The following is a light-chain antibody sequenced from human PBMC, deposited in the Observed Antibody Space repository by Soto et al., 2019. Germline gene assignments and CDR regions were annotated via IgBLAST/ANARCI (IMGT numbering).Light chain of an antibody. Sequence: QSALTQPASVSGSPGQSITISCTGTSSDIGSYNYVAWYQQFPGKTPKLMIYEGSKRPSGVSNRFSGSKSGNTASLTISGLQAEDEADYYCCSYAGSSIWVFGGGTKLTVL. J-gene: IGLJ3*02. CDR3: CSYAGSSIWV. CDR2: EGS. V-gene: IGLV2-23*01. CDR1: SSDIGSYNY.